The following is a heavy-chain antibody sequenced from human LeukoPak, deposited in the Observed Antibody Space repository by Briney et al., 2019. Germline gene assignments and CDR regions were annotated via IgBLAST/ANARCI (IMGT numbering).Heavy chain of an antibody. Sequence: PGGSLRLSCAASGFTFSDSAMSWVRQAPGKGLEWVSSINAGIRTYYADSVKGRFTISRDNSKNTLYLQMNSLRAEDTAVYYCAKDLGGMVRGVIIYWGQGTLVTVSS. D-gene: IGHD3-10*01. J-gene: IGHJ4*02. CDR3: AKDLGGMVRGVIIY. CDR1: GFTFSDSA. CDR2: INAGIRT. V-gene: IGHV3-23*01.